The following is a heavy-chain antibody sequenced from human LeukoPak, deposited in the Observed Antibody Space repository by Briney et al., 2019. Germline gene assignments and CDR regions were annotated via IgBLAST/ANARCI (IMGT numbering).Heavy chain of an antibody. CDR3: ARAYSSSPHFDY. Sequence: GASVKVSCKASGYTFTGYYMHWVRQAPGQGLKWMGWINPNSGGTNYAQKFQGRVTMTRDTSISTAYMELSRLRSDDTAVYYCARAYSSSPHFDYWGQGTLVTVSS. CDR1: GYTFTGYY. CDR2: INPNSGGT. J-gene: IGHJ4*02. D-gene: IGHD6-6*01. V-gene: IGHV1-2*02.